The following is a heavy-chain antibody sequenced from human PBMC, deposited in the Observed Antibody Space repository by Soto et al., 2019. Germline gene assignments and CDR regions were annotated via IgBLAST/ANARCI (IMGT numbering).Heavy chain of an antibody. CDR2: IIPILGIA. Sequence: SVKVSCKASGGTFSSYTISWVRQAPGQGLEWMGRIIPILGIANYAQKFQGRVTITADKSTSTAYMELSSLRSEDTAVYYCARAPLVGLALDAFDIWGQGTMVT. V-gene: IGHV1-69*02. J-gene: IGHJ3*02. CDR3: ARAPLVGLALDAFDI. D-gene: IGHD1-26*01. CDR1: GGTFSSYT.